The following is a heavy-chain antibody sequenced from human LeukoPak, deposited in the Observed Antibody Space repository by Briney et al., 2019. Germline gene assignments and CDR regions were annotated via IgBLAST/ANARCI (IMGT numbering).Heavy chain of an antibody. CDR1: GFTFSSYW. J-gene: IGHJ4*02. D-gene: IGHD3-10*01. CDR3: ARDLRLWFGESPFDY. CDR2: INSDGSST. V-gene: IGHV3-74*01. Sequence: GGSLRLSCAASGFTFSSYWMHWVRQAPGKGLVWVSRINSDGSSTSYADSVKGRFTNSRDNAKNTLYLQMNSLRAEDTAVYYCARDLRLWFGESPFDYWDQGTLVTVSS.